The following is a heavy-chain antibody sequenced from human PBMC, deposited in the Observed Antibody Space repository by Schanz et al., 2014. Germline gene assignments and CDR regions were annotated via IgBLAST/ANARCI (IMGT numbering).Heavy chain of an antibody. CDR1: GFTFSSYG. Sequence: VQLVESGGGVVQPGRSLRLSCAASGFTFSSYGMHWVRQAPGKGLEWVAVIWYDGSNKYYADSVKGRFTISRDNSKNTLFLQMNSLRAEDTAVYYCAQDHTAESYYSAGPPIDYWGQGTLLTVSS. CDR2: IWYDGSNK. D-gene: IGHD1-26*01. V-gene: IGHV3-33*06. CDR3: AQDHTAESYYSAGPPIDY. J-gene: IGHJ4*02.